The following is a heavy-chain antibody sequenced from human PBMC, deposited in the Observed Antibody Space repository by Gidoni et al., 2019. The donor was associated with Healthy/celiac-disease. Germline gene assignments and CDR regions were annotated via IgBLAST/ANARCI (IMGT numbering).Heavy chain of an antibody. CDR3: ARGNTIFGVVTHYYMDV. CDR2: IYYSGST. V-gene: IGHV4-31*03. Sequence: QVQLQESCPGLVKPSQTLSLPCTVSGASFSSGGYYWSWIRHHLGKGLEWIGYIYYSGSTYYNPSLKSRVTISVDTSKNQFSLKLSSVTAADTAVYYCARGNTIFGVVTHYYMDVWGKGTTVTVSS. D-gene: IGHD3-3*01. CDR1: GASFSSGGYY. J-gene: IGHJ6*03.